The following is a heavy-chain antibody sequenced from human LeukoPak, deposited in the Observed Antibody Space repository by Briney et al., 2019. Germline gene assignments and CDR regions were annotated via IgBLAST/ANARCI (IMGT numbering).Heavy chain of an antibody. CDR3: AKDLELSLLQTTEGGG. CDR1: GFTFSSYG. V-gene: IGHV3-30*18. CDR2: ISYDGSNK. D-gene: IGHD1/OR15-1a*01. J-gene: IGHJ4*02. Sequence: PGGSLRLSCAASGFTFSSYGMHWVRQAPGKGLEWVAVISYDGSNKYYADSVKGRFTISRDNSKNTLYLQMNSLRAEDTAVYYCAKDLELSLLQTTEGGGWGQGTLVTVSS.